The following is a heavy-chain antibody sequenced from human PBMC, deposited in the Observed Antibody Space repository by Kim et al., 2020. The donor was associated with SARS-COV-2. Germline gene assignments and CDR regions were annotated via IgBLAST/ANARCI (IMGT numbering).Heavy chain of an antibody. J-gene: IGHJ3*02. D-gene: IGHD1-1*01. CDR3: ARASDWNDRPFDI. Sequence: YNPSRKSRVTISVDTSKNQFSLNLSSVTAADTAVYYCARASDWNDRPFDIWGQGTMVTVSS. V-gene: IGHV4-59*01.